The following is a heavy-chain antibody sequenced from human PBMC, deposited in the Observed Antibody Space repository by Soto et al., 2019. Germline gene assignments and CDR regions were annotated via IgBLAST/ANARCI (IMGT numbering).Heavy chain of an antibody. CDR2: IYYSGST. J-gene: IGHJ6*02. CDR3: ASGKTTVTTHGMDV. Sequence: LSLTCTVSGGSISSSSYYWGWIRQPPGKGLEWIGSIYYSGSTYYNPSLKSRVTISVDTSKNQFSLKLSSVTAADTAVYYCASGKTTVTTHGMDVWGQGTTVTVSS. V-gene: IGHV4-39*01. D-gene: IGHD4-17*01. CDR1: GGSISSSSYY.